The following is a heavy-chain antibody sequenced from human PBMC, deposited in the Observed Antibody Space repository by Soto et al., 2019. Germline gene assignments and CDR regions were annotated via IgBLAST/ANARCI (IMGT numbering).Heavy chain of an antibody. CDR3: ARPTPPSSGCKYGMNV. CDR2: IHPGDSET. Sequence: PGESLKISCKGSGYSFTIYWIGWVRQMPGKGLEWMGVIHPGDSETRYNPSFQGHVTISADRSTNTAYLQWNSLKASDTAIYYCARPTPPSSGCKYGMNVWGQGTTVTVSS. J-gene: IGHJ6*02. CDR1: GYSFTIYW. D-gene: IGHD6-19*01. V-gene: IGHV5-51*01.